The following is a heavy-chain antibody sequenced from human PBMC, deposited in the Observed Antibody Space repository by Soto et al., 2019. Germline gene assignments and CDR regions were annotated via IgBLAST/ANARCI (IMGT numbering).Heavy chain of an antibody. CDR3: ARSANTYGSPFDY. J-gene: IGHJ4*02. Sequence: EVHLVESGGGLVQPGGSLRLSCAASGFTVGNNYMSWVRQAPGKGLEWVSIIHRGGSTSYADSVKGRFTISRDSSKNILYLQINGLTAYDTAVYYCARSANTYGSPFDYWGQGALVTVSS. D-gene: IGHD3-10*01. CDR1: GFTVGNNY. V-gene: IGHV3-66*01. CDR2: IHRGGST.